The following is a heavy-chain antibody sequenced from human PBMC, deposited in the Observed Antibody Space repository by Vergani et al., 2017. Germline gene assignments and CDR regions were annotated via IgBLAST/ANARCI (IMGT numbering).Heavy chain of an antibody. CDR2: IYYSGRT. V-gene: IGHV4-30-4*08. CDR3: ASTVTTLDDAFDI. J-gene: IGHJ3*02. CDR1: GGSISSGDYY. Sequence: QVQLQESGPGLVKPSQTLSLTCTVSGGSISSGDYYWSWIRQPPGKGLEWIGYIYYSGRTYYNPSLKSRVTISVDTSKNQFSLKLSSVIAADTAVYYCASTVTTLDDAFDIWGQGTMVTVSS. D-gene: IGHD4-17*01.